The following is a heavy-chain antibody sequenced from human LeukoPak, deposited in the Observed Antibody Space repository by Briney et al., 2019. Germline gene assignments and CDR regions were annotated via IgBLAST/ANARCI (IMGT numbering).Heavy chain of an antibody. V-gene: IGHV3-21*01. CDR3: ARGGPRYSSSCTYFDY. Sequence: GGSLRLSCAASGFTFSSYSMNWVRQAPGKGLEWVSSISSSSSYIYYADSVKGRFTISRDDAKNSLYLQMNSLRAEDTAVYYCARGGPRYSSSCTYFDYWGQGTLVTVSS. J-gene: IGHJ4*02. D-gene: IGHD6-6*01. CDR1: GFTFSSYS. CDR2: ISSSSSYI.